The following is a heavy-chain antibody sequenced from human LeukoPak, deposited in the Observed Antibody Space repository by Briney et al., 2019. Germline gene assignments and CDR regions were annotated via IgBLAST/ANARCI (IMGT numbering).Heavy chain of an antibody. J-gene: IGHJ4*02. D-gene: IGHD3-16*02. V-gene: IGHV4-34*01. CDR3: ARDNYDYVWGSYRHLDY. CDR2: INHSGNT. CDR1: GGSFSGYY. Sequence: SETLSLTCAVYGGSFSGYYWSWIRQPPGKGLEWIGEINHSGNTNSNPSLKSRVTMSVDTSKNQFSLKVTSVTAADTAVYYCARDNYDYVWGSYRHLDYWGQGNLVTVSS.